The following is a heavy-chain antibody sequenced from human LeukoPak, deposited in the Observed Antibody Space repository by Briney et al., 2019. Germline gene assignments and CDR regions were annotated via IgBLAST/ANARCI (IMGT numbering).Heavy chain of an antibody. CDR2: IYYSGST. CDR1: GGSISSNSHF. Sequence: SETLSLTCTVSGGSISSNSHFWDWIRQSPGKGLEWIGTIYYSGSTYYSPSLKSRVTMSVDTSKNQFSLELSSVTAPDTAVYYCARHLEYISSWKGYYFDYWGQGTLVTVSS. V-gene: IGHV4-39*01. CDR3: ARHLEYISSWKGYYFDY. D-gene: IGHD6-13*01. J-gene: IGHJ4*02.